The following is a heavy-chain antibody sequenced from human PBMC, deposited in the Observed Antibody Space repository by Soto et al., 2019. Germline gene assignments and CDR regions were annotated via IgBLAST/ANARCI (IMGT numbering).Heavy chain of an antibody. Sequence: GESLKISCKGSGYSFTSYWISCVRQMPGKGLEGMGRSDPSDSYTNYSPSFQGHVTISADKSISTAYLQWSSLKASDTAMYYCARHSAYYYGMEVWGQGTTVTVSS. CDR3: ARHSAYYYGMEV. J-gene: IGHJ6*02. CDR1: GYSFTSYW. V-gene: IGHV5-10-1*01. D-gene: IGHD1-26*01. CDR2: SDPSDSYT.